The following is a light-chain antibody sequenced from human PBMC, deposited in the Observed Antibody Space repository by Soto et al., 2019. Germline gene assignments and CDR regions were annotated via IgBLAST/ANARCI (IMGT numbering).Light chain of an antibody. CDR3: QQYNDWPLT. CDR1: QSVRSN. Sequence: EIVMTQSPVTLSVSPGERATLSCMASQSVRSNLAWYQQKPGQAPSLLIYGAFTRATGIPTRFSGTGSGTECTLTISSLQSEDVALYYCQQYNDWPLTFGQGTKVEV. V-gene: IGKV3-15*01. CDR2: GAF. J-gene: IGKJ1*01.